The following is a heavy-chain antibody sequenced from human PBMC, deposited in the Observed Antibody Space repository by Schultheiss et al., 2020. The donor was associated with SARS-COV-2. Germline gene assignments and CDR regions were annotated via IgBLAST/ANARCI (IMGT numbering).Heavy chain of an antibody. CDR3: ATSKGTYCSSTSCYFPRYFDY. CDR1: GGSFSGYY. V-gene: IGHV4-34*01. CDR2: INHSGST. J-gene: IGHJ4*02. D-gene: IGHD2-2*01. Sequence: SETLSLTCAVYGGSFSGYYWSWIRQPPGKGLEWIGEINHSGSTNNNPSLKSRVTISVDTSKNQFSLKLSSVTAADTAVYYCATSKGTYCSSTSCYFPRYFDYWGQGTLVTVSS.